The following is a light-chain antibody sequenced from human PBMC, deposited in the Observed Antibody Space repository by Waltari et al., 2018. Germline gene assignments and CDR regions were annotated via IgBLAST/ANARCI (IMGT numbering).Light chain of an antibody. Sequence: EIVLTQSPGTLSLSPGERATLSCRTSPSVGRTLAWYKQKPGQAPRLLIYVSSIRATGIPNRCSGSGSGTDFSFTISRLEPEDFAGYYCQHYVRLPVTFGQGTKVEIK. J-gene: IGKJ1*01. CDR3: QHYVRLPVT. CDR1: PSVGRT. CDR2: VSS. V-gene: IGKV3-20*01.